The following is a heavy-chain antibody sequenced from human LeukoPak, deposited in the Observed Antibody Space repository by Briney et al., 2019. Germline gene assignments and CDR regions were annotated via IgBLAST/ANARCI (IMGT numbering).Heavy chain of an antibody. V-gene: IGHV3-30*02. Sequence: GGSLRLSCAASGFTFSNYGMHWVRQAPDKGLEWVAFLQNHGSDIHYADSVKGRFTISRHNSKNTLYLQMNSLRAEDTAVYYCARAPTVTTPPLGYWGQGTLVTVSS. D-gene: IGHD4-17*01. CDR2: LQNHGSDI. J-gene: IGHJ4*02. CDR3: ARAPTVTTPPLGY. CDR1: GFTFSNYG.